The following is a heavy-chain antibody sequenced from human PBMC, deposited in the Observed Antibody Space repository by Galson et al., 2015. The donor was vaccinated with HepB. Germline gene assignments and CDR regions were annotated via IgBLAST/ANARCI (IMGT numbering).Heavy chain of an antibody. Sequence: SVKVSCKVLGYTFTTYGINWVRQAPGQGLEWVGWLSGFRDKRNYAEKFQGRVTMTTDSSTSTAYMEIRSLRPDDTATYYCAIGDYDGSGYFSFDYWGLGTLVIVSS. CDR3: AIGDYDGSGYFSFDY. CDR1: GYTFTTYG. CDR2: LSGFRDKR. J-gene: IGHJ4*02. V-gene: IGHV1-18*04. D-gene: IGHD3-22*01.